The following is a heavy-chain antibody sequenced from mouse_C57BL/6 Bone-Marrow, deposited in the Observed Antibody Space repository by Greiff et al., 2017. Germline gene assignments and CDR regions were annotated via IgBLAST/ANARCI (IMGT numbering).Heavy chain of an antibody. CDR2: IYPRDGST. CDR3: AYGSHAY. Sequence: VQLQQSGPELVKPGASVKLSCKASGYNFTSYDINWVKQRPGQGLEWIGWIYPRDGSTKYNAKFKGKATLTVDTSSSTAYMELHSLTSEDSAVYFCAYGSHAYRGQGTTLTVSS. D-gene: IGHD1-1*01. J-gene: IGHJ2*01. CDR1: GYNFTSYD. V-gene: IGHV1-85*01.